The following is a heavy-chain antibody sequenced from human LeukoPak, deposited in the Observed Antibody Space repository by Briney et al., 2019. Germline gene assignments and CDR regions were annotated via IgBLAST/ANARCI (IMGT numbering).Heavy chain of an antibody. J-gene: IGHJ4*02. V-gene: IGHV4-30-2*01. Sequence: SETLSLTCAVSGGSISSGGYSWSWIRQPPGKGLEWIGYIYHSGSTYYNPSLKSRVTISVDRSKNQFSLKLSSVTAADTAVYYCARRGYDSSGSYRNYWGQGTLVTVSS. D-gene: IGHD3-22*01. CDR2: IYHSGST. CDR1: GGSISSGGYS. CDR3: ARRGYDSSGSYRNY.